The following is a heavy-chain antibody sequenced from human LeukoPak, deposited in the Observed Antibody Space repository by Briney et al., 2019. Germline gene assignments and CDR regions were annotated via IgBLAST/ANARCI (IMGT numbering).Heavy chain of an antibody. CDR3: ASFNYVWGSYRPY. V-gene: IGHV3-11*01. Sequence: PGGSLRLSCAASGFTFSDYYMSWIRQAPGKGLEWVSYISSSGSTIYYADSVKGRFTISRDNAKNSLYLQMNSLRAEDTAVYYCASFNYVWGSYRPYWGQGTLVTVSS. CDR2: ISSSGSTI. J-gene: IGHJ4*02. CDR1: GFTFSDYY. D-gene: IGHD3-16*02.